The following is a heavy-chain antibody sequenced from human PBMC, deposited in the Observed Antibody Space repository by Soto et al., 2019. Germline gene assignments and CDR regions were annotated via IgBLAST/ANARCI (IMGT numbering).Heavy chain of an antibody. CDR2: FDPEDGET. J-gene: IGHJ4*02. CDR3: ATAGPYVWGSYRHTLDY. V-gene: IGHV1-24*01. D-gene: IGHD3-16*02. Sequence: VASVKVSCKVSGYTLTELSMHWVRQAPGKGLEWMGGFDPEDGETIYAQKFQGRVTMTEDTSTDTAYMELSSLRSEDTAVYYCATAGPYVWGSYRHTLDYWGQGTLVTVSS. CDR1: GYTLTELS.